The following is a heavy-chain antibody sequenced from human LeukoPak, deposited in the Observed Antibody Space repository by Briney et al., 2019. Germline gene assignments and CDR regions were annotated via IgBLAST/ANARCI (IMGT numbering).Heavy chain of an antibody. CDR3: ARASLWGRLSTNYYYMDV. V-gene: IGHV1-18*01. J-gene: IGHJ6*03. D-gene: IGHD3-16*02. CDR2: ISAYNGNT. Sequence: ASVKVSCKASGYTFTSYGISWVRQAPGQGLEWMGWISAYNGNTNYAQKLQGRVTMTTDTSTSTAYMELRSLRSDDTAVYYCARASLWGRLSTNYYYMDVWGKGTTVTVSS. CDR1: GYTFTSYG.